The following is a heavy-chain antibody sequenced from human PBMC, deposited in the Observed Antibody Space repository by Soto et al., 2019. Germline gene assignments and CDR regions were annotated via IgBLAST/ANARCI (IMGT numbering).Heavy chain of an antibody. CDR1: GFTFSTYG. CDR3: AKEQLAMTVVVADYFDS. Sequence: QVQLVESGGGVVQPGKSLRLSCAASGFTFSTYGIHWVRQAPGKGLEWVALISYDGGSKYYGDSVKGRFIISRDNSHNTVSLQMNSLRADDPAVHFCAKEQLAMTVVVADYFDSWGQGTLVTVSS. CDR2: ISYDGGSK. V-gene: IGHV3-30*18. J-gene: IGHJ4*02. D-gene: IGHD3-22*01.